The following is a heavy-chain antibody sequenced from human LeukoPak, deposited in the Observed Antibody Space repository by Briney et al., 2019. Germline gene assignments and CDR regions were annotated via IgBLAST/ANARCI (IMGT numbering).Heavy chain of an antibody. V-gene: IGHV1-46*01. Sequence: ASVKVSCKASGYTFTSYYMHWVRQAPGQGLEWMGIINPSGGSTSYAQKFQGRVTMTRDMSTSTDYMELSSLRSEDTAVYYCARTAYYYYYYMDVWGKGTTVTVS. CDR2: INPSGGST. J-gene: IGHJ6*03. CDR1: GYTFTSYY. CDR3: ARTAYYYYYYMDV.